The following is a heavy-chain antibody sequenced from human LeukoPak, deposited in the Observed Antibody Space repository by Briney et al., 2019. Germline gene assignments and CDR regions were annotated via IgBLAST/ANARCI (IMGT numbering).Heavy chain of an antibody. V-gene: IGHV1-2*02. CDR1: GYTFTGYY. CDR3: ARVGGYSYGFYFDY. CDR2: INPNSGGT. Sequence: ASVKVSCKASGYTFTGYYMHWVRQAPGQGLEWMGWINPNSGGTNYAQKFQGRVTMTRDTSISTAYMELGRLRSDDTAVYYCARVGGYSYGFYFDYWGQGTLVTVSS. D-gene: IGHD5-18*01. J-gene: IGHJ4*02.